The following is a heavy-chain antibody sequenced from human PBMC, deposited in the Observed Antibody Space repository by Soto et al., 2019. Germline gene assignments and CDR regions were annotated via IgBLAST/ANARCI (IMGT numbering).Heavy chain of an antibody. D-gene: IGHD3-10*01. Sequence: GASVKVSCKASGYTFTSYGISWVRQAPGQGLEWMGWISAYNGNTNYAQKLQGRVTMATDTSTSTAYMELRSLRSDDTAVYHCARDPSYYGSGSYYPFDFWGQGTLVTVSS. CDR2: ISAYNGNT. V-gene: IGHV1-18*01. J-gene: IGHJ4*02. CDR1: GYTFTSYG. CDR3: ARDPSYYGSGSYYPFDF.